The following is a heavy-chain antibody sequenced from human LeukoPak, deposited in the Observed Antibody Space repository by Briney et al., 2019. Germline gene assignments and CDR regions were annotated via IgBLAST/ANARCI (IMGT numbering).Heavy chain of an antibody. D-gene: IGHD2-2*01. CDR2: ISSSGSTI. V-gene: IGHV3-48*03. Sequence: GGSLRLSCAASGFTFSSYEMNWVRQAPGKGLEWVSYISSSGSTIYYADSVKGRFTISRDNAKNSLYLQMNSLRAEDTAVYYCARVGCFSSTTCYRGSDYWGQGTLVTVSS. J-gene: IGHJ4*02. CDR3: ARVGCFSSTTCYRGSDY. CDR1: GFTFSSYE.